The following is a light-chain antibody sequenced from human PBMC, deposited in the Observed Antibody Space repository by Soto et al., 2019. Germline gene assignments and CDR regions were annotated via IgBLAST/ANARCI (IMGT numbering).Light chain of an antibody. J-gene: IGLJ2*01. CDR1: SSDVGGYNY. Sequence: QSALTQPASESGSPGQSITISCTGTSSDVGGYNYVSWYQQHPGKAPKLMIYDVSNRPSGVSNRFSGSKSGNTASLTISGLQAEDEADYYCSSYTSNSTPLFGGGTKLTVL. V-gene: IGLV2-14*01. CDR3: SSYTSNSTPL. CDR2: DVS.